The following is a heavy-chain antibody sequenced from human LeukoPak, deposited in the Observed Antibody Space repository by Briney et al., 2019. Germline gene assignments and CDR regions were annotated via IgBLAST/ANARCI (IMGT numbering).Heavy chain of an antibody. CDR2: ISAYNGNT. Sequence: ASVKVSCKASGYTFTSYSISWVRQAPGQGLEWMGWISAYNGNTNYAQKLQGRVTMTTDTSTSTAYMELRSLRSDDTAVYYCARVVRGSDYYYYGMDVWGKGTTVTVSS. CDR3: ARVVRGSDYYYYGMDV. J-gene: IGHJ6*04. V-gene: IGHV1-18*04. D-gene: IGHD3-10*01. CDR1: GYTFTSYS.